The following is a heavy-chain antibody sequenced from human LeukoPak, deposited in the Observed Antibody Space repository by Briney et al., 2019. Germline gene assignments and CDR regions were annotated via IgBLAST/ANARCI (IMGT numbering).Heavy chain of an antibody. J-gene: IGHJ4*02. V-gene: IGHV4-61*02. Sequence: SQTLSLTCTVSGGSISSGSYYWSWIRQPAGKGLEWIGRIYTSGSTNYNPSLKSRVTISVDTSKNQFSLKLSSVTAADTAVYYCARDIGRFGELFPDYWGQGTLVTVSS. D-gene: IGHD3-10*01. CDR2: IYTSGST. CDR1: GGSISSGSYY. CDR3: ARDIGRFGELFPDY.